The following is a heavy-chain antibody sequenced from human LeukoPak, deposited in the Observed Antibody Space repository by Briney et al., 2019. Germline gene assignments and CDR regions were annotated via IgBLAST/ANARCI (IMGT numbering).Heavy chain of an antibody. J-gene: IGHJ4*02. Sequence: GRSLRLACAASGFTFSSYAMHWVRQGPGKGLEWVAYIAHHGSNKYYADSVKGRFTISRDNSKRTLYLQMNNLRADDTAVYYCAKDGSWSCTDWGQGALVTVSS. V-gene: IGHV3-30*02. CDR3: AKDGSWSCTD. CDR1: GFTFSSYA. CDR2: IAHHGSNK. D-gene: IGHD2-8*02.